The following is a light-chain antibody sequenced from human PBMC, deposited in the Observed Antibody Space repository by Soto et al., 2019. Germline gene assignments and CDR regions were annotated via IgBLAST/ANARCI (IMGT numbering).Light chain of an antibody. CDR2: GVS. J-gene: IGKJ5*01. Sequence: EIVLTQSPGTLSLSPGERATLSCRASQSVSSSYLAWYQQKPGQAPRLLIYGVSSRATGIPDRFSGSGSGTDFTLTISRLEPEDFAVYYCQHYVNSPPITFGQGTLLEIK. CDR3: QHYVNSPPIT. V-gene: IGKV3-20*01. CDR1: QSVSSSY.